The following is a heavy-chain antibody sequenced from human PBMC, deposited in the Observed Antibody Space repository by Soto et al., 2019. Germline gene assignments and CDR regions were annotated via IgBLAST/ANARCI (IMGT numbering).Heavy chain of an antibody. J-gene: IGHJ6*02. D-gene: IGHD3-16*01. CDR2: ISSYGSDT. CDR1: GFTFSRYW. CDR3: ASNYAYAEGYFWYGIDV. V-gene: IGHV3-74*01. Sequence: EVQLVESGGGLVLPWGSLRLSCAASGFTFSRYWMHWVRQAPGKGLVWVSRISSYGSDTHYADSVKGRFTISRDNARNTLYLQMNSLRADDTAVYYCASNYAYAEGYFWYGIDVWGQGATVSDSS.